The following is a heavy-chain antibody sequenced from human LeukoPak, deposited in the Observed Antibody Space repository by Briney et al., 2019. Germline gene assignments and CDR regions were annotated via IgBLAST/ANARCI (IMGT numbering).Heavy chain of an antibody. CDR3: AKDSYDYVWGSYRQSYYFDY. D-gene: IGHD3-16*02. V-gene: IGHV3-23*01. CDR2: ISGSGGST. Sequence: GGSLRLSCAASGFTFSSYAMSWVRQAPGKGLEWVSAISGSGGSTYYADSVKGRFTISRDNSKNTLYLQMNSLRAEDTAVYYCAKDSYDYVWGSYRQSYYFDYWCQGTLATVSS. CDR1: GFTFSSYA. J-gene: IGHJ4*02.